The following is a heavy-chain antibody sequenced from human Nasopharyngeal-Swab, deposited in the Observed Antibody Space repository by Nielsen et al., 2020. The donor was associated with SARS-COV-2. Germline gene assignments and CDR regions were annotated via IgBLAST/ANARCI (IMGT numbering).Heavy chain of an antibody. Sequence: VRQMPGKGLEWMGLIYPGDSDTRYSPSFQGQVTISADKTINTAYLQWSSLKASDTAIYYCARREDNSGSYRSEYFQFWGQGTLVTVSS. CDR3: ARREDNSGSYRSEYFQF. CDR2: IYPGDSDT. D-gene: IGHD6-19*01. J-gene: IGHJ1*01. V-gene: IGHV5-51*01.